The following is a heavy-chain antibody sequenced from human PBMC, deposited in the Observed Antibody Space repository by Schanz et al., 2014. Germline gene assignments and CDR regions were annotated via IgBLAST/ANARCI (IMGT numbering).Heavy chain of an antibody. J-gene: IGHJ4*02. CDR3: ATGPHIVVAFDY. V-gene: IGHV1-24*01. CDR2: FDPKKGEA. D-gene: IGHD2-21*01. CDR1: GSIFSKLL. Sequence: QVQLVQSGAEVKKPGASVKVSCKVSGSIFSKLLMHCVRQGPAKRLEWMGGFDPKKGEAIYAQKFQGRVTMTEDTSTGTAYMELRSLTSEDTAVYYCATGPHIVVAFDYWGQGTLVTVSS.